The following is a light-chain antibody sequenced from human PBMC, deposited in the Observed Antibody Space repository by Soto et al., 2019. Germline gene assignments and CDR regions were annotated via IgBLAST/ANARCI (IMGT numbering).Light chain of an antibody. J-gene: IGKJ2*01. Sequence: DIQMTQSPSTLSTSVGDRVTITCRASQSISSWLAWYQQKPGKAPNPLIYKASNLQSGVPSRFSGSGSGTEFTLTISSLQPDDFATYYCQQYKSYPYTFGQGTKLEIK. V-gene: IGKV1-5*03. CDR1: QSISSW. CDR3: QQYKSYPYT. CDR2: KAS.